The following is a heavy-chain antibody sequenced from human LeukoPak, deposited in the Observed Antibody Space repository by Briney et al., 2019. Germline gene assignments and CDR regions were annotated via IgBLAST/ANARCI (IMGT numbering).Heavy chain of an antibody. D-gene: IGHD2-15*01. J-gene: IGHJ4*02. CDR3: ATLGYCSGGSCCGY. CDR2: IIPIFGTA. CDR1: GGTFSSYA. V-gene: IGHV1-69*13. Sequence: SVKVSCKASGGTFSSYAISWVRQAPGQGLEWMGGIIPIFGTANYAQKFQGRVTITADESTSTAYMELSSLRSEDTAVYYCATLGYCSGGSCCGYWGQGTLVTVSS.